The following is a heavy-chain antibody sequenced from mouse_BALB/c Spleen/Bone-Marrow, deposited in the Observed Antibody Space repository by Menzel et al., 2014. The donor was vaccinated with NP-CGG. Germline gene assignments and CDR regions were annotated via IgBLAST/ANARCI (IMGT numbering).Heavy chain of an antibody. CDR1: GYTFTNSW. CDR2: IHPNSGNI. D-gene: IGHD2-14*01. Sequence: VQLQQSGSVLVRPGASVQLSCKASGYTFTNSWMHWAKQRPGQGLEWIGEIHPNSGNINYNEKFEGKATLTVDTSSSTAYVDLNSLTSEDSAVFYCARHHRYPYYFDYWGLGTTLTVSS. V-gene: IGHV1S130*01. CDR3: ARHHRYPYYFDY. J-gene: IGHJ2*01.